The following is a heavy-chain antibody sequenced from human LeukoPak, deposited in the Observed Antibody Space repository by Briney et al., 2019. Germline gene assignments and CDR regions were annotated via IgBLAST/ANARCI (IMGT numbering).Heavy chain of an antibody. D-gene: IGHD4/OR15-4a*01. J-gene: IGHJ4*02. CDR3: SRGLTESGAKYYSDH. CDR2: IRSRLYGGAA. CDR1: GFNFGDYA. V-gene: IGHV3-49*04. Sequence: GGSLRLSCTGSGFNFGDYAMSWVRQAPGKGLEWVGLIRSRLYGGAAEYGASVNGRFTVSRDDSQRIAYLQMNSLKADDTAVYYCSRGLTESGAKYYSDHWGQGILVTVSS.